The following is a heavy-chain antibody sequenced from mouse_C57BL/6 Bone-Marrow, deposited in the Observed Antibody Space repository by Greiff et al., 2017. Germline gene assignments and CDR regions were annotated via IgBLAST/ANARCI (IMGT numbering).Heavy chain of an antibody. CDR1: GYTFTSYG. J-gene: IGHJ2*01. CDR2: IYPRSGNT. Sequence: QVQLQQSGAELARPGASVKLSCKASGYTFTSYGISWVKQRTGQGLEWIGEIYPRSGNTYYNEKFKGKATLTADKSSSTAYMELRRLTSEDSAVYFVARWLLPYYFDYWGQGTTLTVSS. CDR3: ARWLLPYYFDY. V-gene: IGHV1-81*01. D-gene: IGHD2-3*01.